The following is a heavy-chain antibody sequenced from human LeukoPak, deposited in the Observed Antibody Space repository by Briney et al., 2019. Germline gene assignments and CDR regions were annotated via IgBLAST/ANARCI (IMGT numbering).Heavy chain of an antibody. Sequence: PGGSLRLSCAASGFTFSSYAMSWVRQVPGKGLEWVSMISGGGDTAYYADSVKGRFTVSRDNSEKTLYLQMNSLRVEDTAVYYCAKGKTYYYYYMEVWGKGTPVTVSS. CDR2: ISGGGDTA. CDR3: AKGKTYYYYYMEV. CDR1: GFTFSSYA. V-gene: IGHV3-23*01. J-gene: IGHJ6*03.